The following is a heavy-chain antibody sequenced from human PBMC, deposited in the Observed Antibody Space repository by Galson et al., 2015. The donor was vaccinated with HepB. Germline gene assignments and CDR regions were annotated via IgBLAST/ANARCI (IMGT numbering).Heavy chain of an antibody. V-gene: IGHV3-30-3*01. CDR2: ISYDGSNK. D-gene: IGHD2-2*01. Sequence: SLRLSCAASGFTFSSYAMHWVRQAPGKGLEWVAVISYDGSNKYYADSVKGRFTISRDNSKNTLYLQTNSPRAEDTAVYYCARARTKYCSSTSCYLYYYGMDVWGQGTTVTVSS. J-gene: IGHJ6*02. CDR1: GFTFSSYA. CDR3: ARARTKYCSSTSCYLYYYGMDV.